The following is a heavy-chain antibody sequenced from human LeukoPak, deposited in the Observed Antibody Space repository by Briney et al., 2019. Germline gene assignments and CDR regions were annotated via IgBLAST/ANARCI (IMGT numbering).Heavy chain of an antibody. CDR3: ARDSAPSYDSSGSDLGY. CDR2: INPNSGGT. Sequence: ASVKVSCKASGYTFTGYYMHWVRQAPGQGLEWMGRINPNSGGTNYAQKFQGRVTMTRDTSISTAYMELSRLRSEDTAVYYCARDSAPSYDSSGSDLGYWGQGTLVTVSS. CDR1: GYTFTGYY. D-gene: IGHD3-22*01. V-gene: IGHV1-2*06. J-gene: IGHJ4*02.